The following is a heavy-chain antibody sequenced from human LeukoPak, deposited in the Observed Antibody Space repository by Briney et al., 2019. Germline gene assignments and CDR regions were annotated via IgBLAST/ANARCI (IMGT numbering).Heavy chain of an antibody. Sequence: GGSLRLSCAASGFSFSSYAVSWVRQAPGKGLEWVSDIRDIGISSNYADSVKGRFTISRDNSKNTVNLQMNSLRVEDTAVYYCVKKRWTYHDACDVWGQGTMVTVSS. V-gene: IGHV3-23*01. CDR3: VKKRWTYHDACDV. CDR1: GFSFSSYA. CDR2: IRDIGISS. D-gene: IGHD5-24*01. J-gene: IGHJ3*01.